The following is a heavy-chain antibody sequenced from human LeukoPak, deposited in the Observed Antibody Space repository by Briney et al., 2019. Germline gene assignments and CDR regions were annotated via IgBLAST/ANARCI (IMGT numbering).Heavy chain of an antibody. CDR3: ARSAYYYESSGYQSDAFDI. D-gene: IGHD3-22*01. CDR1: AYTFTGYF. Sequence: ASVKVSFKASAYTFTGYFMHWVRQAPGQGLEWMGWINPNSGGTNYAQKFQGRVTLTRDTSISTAYMELSRLRSDDTAVYYCARSAYYYESSGYQSDAFDIWGQGTMVTVS. CDR2: INPNSGGT. J-gene: IGHJ3*02. V-gene: IGHV1-2*02.